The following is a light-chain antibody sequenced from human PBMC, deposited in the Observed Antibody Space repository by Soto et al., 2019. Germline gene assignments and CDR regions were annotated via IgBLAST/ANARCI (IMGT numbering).Light chain of an antibody. CDR1: QSVGSN. Sequence: EIVLTQSPATLSVSPGERATLSCRASQSVGSNLAWYQQNPGQAPRVLIYGASTRATGIPARFSGSGSGTESTLTISSLQSEDFAVYHCQHYNNWPPTWTFGQGTKVEVK. J-gene: IGKJ1*01. CDR2: GAS. CDR3: QHYNNWPPTWT. V-gene: IGKV3-15*01.